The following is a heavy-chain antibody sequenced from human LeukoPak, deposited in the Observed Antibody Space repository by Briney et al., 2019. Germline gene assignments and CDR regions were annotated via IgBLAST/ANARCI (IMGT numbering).Heavy chain of an antibody. V-gene: IGHV1-18*01. J-gene: IGHJ4*02. CDR3: AREGDYDSSGYYPYYFDY. CDR2: ISAYNGNT. Sequence: ASVKVSWKASGYTFTSYGISWVRQAPGQGLEWMGWISAYNGNTNYAQKLQGRVTMTTDTSTSTAYMELRSLRSDDTAVYYCAREGDYDSSGYYPYYFDYWGQGTLVTVSS. D-gene: IGHD3-22*01. CDR1: GYTFTSYG.